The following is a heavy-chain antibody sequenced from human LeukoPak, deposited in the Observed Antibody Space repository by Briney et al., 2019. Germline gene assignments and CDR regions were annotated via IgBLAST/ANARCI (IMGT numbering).Heavy chain of an antibody. CDR1: GFTFSSYA. CDR3: AKGGYYGPRYFDL. D-gene: IGHD3-10*01. J-gene: IGHJ2*01. V-gene: IGHV3-23*01. Sequence: GGSLRLSCAASGFTFSSYAVTWVRQAPGKGQEWVSAISGTGGSTFYADSVKGRFTISRDNSKNTLDLQMNILRADDTAVYYCAKGGYYGPRYFDLWGRGTLVTVSS. CDR2: ISGTGGST.